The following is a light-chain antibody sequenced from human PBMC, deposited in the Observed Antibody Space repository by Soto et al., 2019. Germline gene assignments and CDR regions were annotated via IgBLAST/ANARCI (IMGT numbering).Light chain of an antibody. Sequence: EIVLTQSPGTLSLSPGGGATLSCRASQSVSRRLAWYQHRPGQSPRLLIYGASTRATGIPARFSGGGSGTEFTLTISSLQSEDFAVYYCQQYNNWPLTFGQGTRLEIK. J-gene: IGKJ5*01. CDR2: GAS. CDR1: QSVSRR. CDR3: QQYNNWPLT. V-gene: IGKV3-15*01.